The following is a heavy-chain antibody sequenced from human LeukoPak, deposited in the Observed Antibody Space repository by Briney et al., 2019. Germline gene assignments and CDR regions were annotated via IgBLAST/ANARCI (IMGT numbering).Heavy chain of an antibody. Sequence: GESLKISCKGSGYIFTSYWIGWVRQMPGKGLEWMGIIYPRDSGTRYSPSFQGQVTISADKSISTAYLQWSSLKASDTAMYYCGRPGILGDNPYWGQGTLVTVSS. CDR3: GRPGILGDNPY. V-gene: IGHV5-51*01. CDR2: IYPRDSGT. CDR1: GYIFTSYW. J-gene: IGHJ4*02. D-gene: IGHD1-26*01.